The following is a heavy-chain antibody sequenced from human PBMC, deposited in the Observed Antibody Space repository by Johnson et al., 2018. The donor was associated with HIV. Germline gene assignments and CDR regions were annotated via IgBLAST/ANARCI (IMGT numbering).Heavy chain of an antibody. J-gene: IGHJ3*02. D-gene: IGHD4-17*01. CDR3: ARDEGLDYGASLGAFDI. Sequence: QVQLVESGGGVVQPGRSLRLSCAASGFTFSSYAMHWVRQAPGKGLEWVAVISYDGSNKYYADSVKGRFTISRDNSKNTLYLQMNSLTAEDTALYYCARDEGLDYGASLGAFDIWGQGTMVTVSS. V-gene: IGHV3-30-3*01. CDR2: ISYDGSNK. CDR1: GFTFSSYA.